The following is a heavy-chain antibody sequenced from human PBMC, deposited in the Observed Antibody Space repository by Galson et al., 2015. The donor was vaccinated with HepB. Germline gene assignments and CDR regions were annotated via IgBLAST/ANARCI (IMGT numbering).Heavy chain of an antibody. CDR3: ARGGRDYYGSGADAFDI. J-gene: IGHJ3*02. CDR1: GFTFSSYA. Sequence: SLRLSCAASGFTFSSYAMHWVRQAPGKGLEWVAVISYDGSNKYYADSVKGRFTIPRDNSKNTLYLQMNSLRAEDTAVYYCARGGRDYYGSGADAFDIWGQGTMVTVSS. V-gene: IGHV3-30*04. D-gene: IGHD3-10*01. CDR2: ISYDGSNK.